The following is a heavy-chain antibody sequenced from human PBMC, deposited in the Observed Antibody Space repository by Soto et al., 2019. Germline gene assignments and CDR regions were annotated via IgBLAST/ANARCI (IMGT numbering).Heavy chain of an antibody. J-gene: IGHJ4*02. Sequence: QVQLVQSGAEVKKPGASVKVSCKASGYTFTSYGISWVRQAPGQGLEWMGWISAYNGNTNYAQKLQGRVTMTTDTSTSTAYRELRSLRADDTAVYYCARDSLYCSGGSGYLTVTTVIDYWGQGTLVTVSS. V-gene: IGHV1-18*01. CDR3: ARDSLYCSGGSGYLTVTTVIDY. D-gene: IGHD2-15*01. CDR2: ISAYNGNT. CDR1: GYTFTSYG.